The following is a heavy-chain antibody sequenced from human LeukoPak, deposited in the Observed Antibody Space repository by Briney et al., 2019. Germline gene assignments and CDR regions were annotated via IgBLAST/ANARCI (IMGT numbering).Heavy chain of an antibody. CDR2: ISSGSTYR. D-gene: IGHD5-24*01. CDR1: GFTSNTYT. Sequence: PGGSLRLSCTASGFTSNTYTMNWVRQAPGKGLEWVSSISSGSTYRYYADSVKGRFTISRDNAENSLFLQMDSLRAEDTALYYCARDSERRDGFSLYFFDYWGRGTLVTVSS. CDR3: ARDSERRDGFSLYFFDY. V-gene: IGHV3-21*01. J-gene: IGHJ4*02.